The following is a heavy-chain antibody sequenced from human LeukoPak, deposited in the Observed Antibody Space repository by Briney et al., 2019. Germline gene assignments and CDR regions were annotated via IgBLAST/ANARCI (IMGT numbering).Heavy chain of an antibody. V-gene: IGHV1-24*01. Sequence: GASVKVSCRVSGYTLTELSMHWVRQAPGKGREWMGGFDPEDGETIYAQKFQGRVTMTEDTSTDTAYMELSSLRSEDTAVYYCATNLEYSSSRWNLDYWGQGTLVTVSS. D-gene: IGHD6-6*01. CDR2: FDPEDGET. J-gene: IGHJ4*02. CDR1: GYTLTELS. CDR3: ATNLEYSSSRWNLDY.